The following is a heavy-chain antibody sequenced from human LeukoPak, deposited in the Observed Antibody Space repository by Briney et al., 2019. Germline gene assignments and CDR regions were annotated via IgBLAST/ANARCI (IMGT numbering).Heavy chain of an antibody. J-gene: IGHJ4*02. CDR1: GDTFSSYA. D-gene: IGHD5-18*01. CDR2: INPIFGIA. Sequence: GASVKVSCKASGDTFSSYAISWVRQAPGQGLEWMGRINPIFGIANYAQKFQGRVTMTADKSTSTDYMELSSLRSEDTAVYYCAVGVIRGYSYGPRDYWGQGSLVTVSS. V-gene: IGHV1-69*04. CDR3: AVGVIRGYSYGPRDY.